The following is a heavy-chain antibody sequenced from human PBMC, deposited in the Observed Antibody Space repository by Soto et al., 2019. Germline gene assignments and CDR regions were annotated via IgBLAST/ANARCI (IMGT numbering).Heavy chain of an antibody. CDR1: GFTVSSHY. V-gene: IGHV3-53*01. CDR3: ARGYYDSTAFFDY. CDR2: IYSGGST. J-gene: IGHJ4*02. D-gene: IGHD3-22*01. Sequence: LRLSCAASGFTVSSHYMTWVRQAPGKGLEWVSLIYSGGSTYYADSVKGRFTISRDNTKNMLYLQMNSLRAEDTAVYYCARGYYDSTAFFDYWGQGTLVTVSS.